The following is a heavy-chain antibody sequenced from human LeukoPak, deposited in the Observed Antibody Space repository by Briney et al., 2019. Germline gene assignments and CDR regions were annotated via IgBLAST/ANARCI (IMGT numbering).Heavy chain of an antibody. CDR1: GFTFSSYS. Sequence: GGSLRLSCAASGFTFSSYSMNWVRQAPGKGLEWVSHISASGTAMFYADSVKGRFTISRDNAKNSLYLQMNSLRDEDTAVYYCASSGSYRFDYWGQGTLVTVSS. V-gene: IGHV3-48*02. D-gene: IGHD1-26*01. CDR2: ISASGTAM. CDR3: ASSGSYRFDY. J-gene: IGHJ4*02.